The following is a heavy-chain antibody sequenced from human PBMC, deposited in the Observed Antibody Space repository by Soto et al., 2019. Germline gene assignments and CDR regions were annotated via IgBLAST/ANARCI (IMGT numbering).Heavy chain of an antibody. CDR1: GLTFMTDW. CDR3: EVRPGYSTAGDY. CDR2: VYNDGDST. D-gene: IGHD2-15*01. J-gene: IGHJ4*02. V-gene: IGHV3-74*03. Sequence: EVQLVESGGGLVQPGGSLRLSCAASGLTFMTDWVIWVRQAPRKGLVWVSRVYNDGDSTLHAASVTGRFTISRDNAKNTVYLQTSDLRVEDTAMYYCEVRPGYSTAGDYWGRGTLVTVSS.